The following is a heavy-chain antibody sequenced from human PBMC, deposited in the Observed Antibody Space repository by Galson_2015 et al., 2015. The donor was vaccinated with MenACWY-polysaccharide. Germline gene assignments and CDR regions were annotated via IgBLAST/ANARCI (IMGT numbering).Heavy chain of an antibody. CDR1: GGSIRTETYF. Sequence: ETLSLTCTVSGGSIRTETYFWGWIRQPPGKGLEWIGTTSYTGSTYYNPSLKGRVAFSTDTSNNHFSLTVTSATAADTAVYYCARRRKRVAGEFDCWGQGTLVTVSS. J-gene: IGHJ4*02. CDR2: TSYTGST. V-gene: IGHV4-39*02. D-gene: IGHD6-19*01. CDR3: ARRRKRVAGEFDC.